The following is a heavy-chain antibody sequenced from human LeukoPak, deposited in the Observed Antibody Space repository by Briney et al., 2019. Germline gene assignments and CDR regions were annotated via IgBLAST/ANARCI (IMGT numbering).Heavy chain of an antibody. D-gene: IGHD2-21*01. CDR3: ARGPSYCGTNCYYYFEY. CDR2: IKQDGSEK. Sequence: PGGSLRLSCAASGFTFSGYWMSWVRQAPGKGLEWVASIKQDGSEKYYEDSMKGRFTISRDNAKNSLYLQMNSLRAEDTAVYYCARGPSYCGTNCYYYFEYWGQGTLVTVSS. J-gene: IGHJ4*02. V-gene: IGHV3-7*01. CDR1: GFTFSGYW.